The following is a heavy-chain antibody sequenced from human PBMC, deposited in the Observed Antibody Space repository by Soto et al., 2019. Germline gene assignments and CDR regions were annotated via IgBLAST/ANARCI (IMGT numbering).Heavy chain of an antibody. CDR2: LSSDGTKK. Sequence: QVQLVESGGGVVQPGRSLRLSCAASGFTFSDYAMHWVRQAPGKGLEWVAVLSSDGTKKFYADSVKGRFTVFTDNSKNTLYLQMHSLRAEDTAVYYCARDRDRSPTYYFYYWGQGSLVTVSS. D-gene: IGHD1-1*01. V-gene: IGHV3-30*14. J-gene: IGHJ4*02. CDR1: GFTFSDYA. CDR3: ARDRDRSPTYYFYY.